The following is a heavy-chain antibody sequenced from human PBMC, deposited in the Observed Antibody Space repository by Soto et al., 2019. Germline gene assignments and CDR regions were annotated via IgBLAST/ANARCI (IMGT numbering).Heavy chain of an antibody. CDR3: GRESSGSGWSFDF. D-gene: IGHD6-19*01. V-gene: IGHV1-18*04. Sequence: QVQLVQSGAEVKKPGASVKVSCKASGYTFTNFGITWVRQAPGQGLEWMGWFNTYNQNTIYAQKFQGRVTMTTDTSTSTSYLELGSLRSDDTAVYYCGRESSGSGWSFDFWGQGSLVTVSS. CDR2: FNTYNQNT. CDR1: GYTFTNFG. J-gene: IGHJ4*02.